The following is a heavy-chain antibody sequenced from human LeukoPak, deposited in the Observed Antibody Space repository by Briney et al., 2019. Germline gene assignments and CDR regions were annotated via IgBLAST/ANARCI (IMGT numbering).Heavy chain of an antibody. CDR3: ASGITGTNNWFDP. CDR1: GFTFSSYS. D-gene: IGHD1-20*01. Sequence: GGSLRLSCAASGFTFSSYSMNWVRQAPGKGLEWVSSISSSSSYIYYADSVKGRFTISRDNAKNSLYLQMNSLRAEDTALYYCASGITGTNNWFDPWGQGTLVTVSS. J-gene: IGHJ5*02. V-gene: IGHV3-21*01. CDR2: ISSSSSYI.